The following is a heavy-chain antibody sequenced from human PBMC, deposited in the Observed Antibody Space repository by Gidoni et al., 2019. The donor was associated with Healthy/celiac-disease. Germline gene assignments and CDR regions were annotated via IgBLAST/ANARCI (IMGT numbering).Heavy chain of an antibody. Sequence: QVQLVESGGGVVQPGRSLRLSCAASGFTFSSYGMPWVRQAPGKGLEWVAVIWYDGSNKYYADSVKGRFTISRDNSKNTLYLQMNSLRAEDTAVYYCARDWGFRLELRLSSWEFDPWGQGTLVTVSS. D-gene: IGHD1-7*01. V-gene: IGHV3-33*01. CDR1: GFTFSSYG. CDR2: IWYDGSNK. J-gene: IGHJ5*02. CDR3: ARDWGFRLELRLSSWEFDP.